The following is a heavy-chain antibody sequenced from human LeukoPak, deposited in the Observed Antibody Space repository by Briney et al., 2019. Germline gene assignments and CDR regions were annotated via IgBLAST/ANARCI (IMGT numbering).Heavy chain of an antibody. CDR3: ARDSGYSYADDY. Sequence: GGSLRLSCAASGFTFRSYTMQWVRQAPGKGLEWVSYITYNSGTIFYADSVKGRFTISRDNAKDSLYLQMSSLRDEDTAVYYCARDSGYSYADDYWGQGTLVTVSS. D-gene: IGHD5-18*01. CDR1: GFTFRSYT. V-gene: IGHV3-48*02. CDR2: ITYNSGTI. J-gene: IGHJ4*02.